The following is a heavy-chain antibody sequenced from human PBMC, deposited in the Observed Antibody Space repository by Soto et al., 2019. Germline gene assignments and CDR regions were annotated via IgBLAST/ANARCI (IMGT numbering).Heavy chain of an antibody. CDR3: ARDPREYYYDRSGYYSPDIVWFGP. CDR2: ISAYNGNT. D-gene: IGHD3-22*01. Sequence: ASVKVSCKASGYTFTSYGISWVRQAPGQGLEWMGWISAYNGNTNYAQKLQGRVTMTTDTSTSTAYMELRSLRSDDTAVYYCARDPREYYYDRSGYYSPDIVWFGPWGPGTLVTLSS. J-gene: IGHJ5*02. CDR1: GYTFTSYG. V-gene: IGHV1-18*01.